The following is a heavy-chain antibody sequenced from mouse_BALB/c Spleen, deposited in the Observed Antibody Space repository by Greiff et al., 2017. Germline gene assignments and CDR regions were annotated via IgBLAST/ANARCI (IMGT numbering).Heavy chain of an antibody. CDR2: ISYSGST. D-gene: IGHD1-1*01. CDR1: GYSITSDYA. CDR3: ARGTTVVATDY. Sequence: EVQLVESGPGLVKPSQSLSLTCTVTGYSITSDYAWNWIRQFPGNKLEWMGYISYSGSTSYNPSLKSRISITRDTSKNQFFLQLNSVTTEDTATYYCARGTTVVATDYWGQGTSVTVSS. J-gene: IGHJ4*01. V-gene: IGHV3-2*02.